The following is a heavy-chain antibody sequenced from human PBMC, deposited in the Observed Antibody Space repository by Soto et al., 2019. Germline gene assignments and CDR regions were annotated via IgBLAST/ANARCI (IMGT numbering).Heavy chain of an antibody. CDR2: INPSGGST. D-gene: IGHD2-15*01. Sequence: ASVKVSCKASGYTFTSYYMHWLRQAPGQGLEWMGIINPSGGSTNYAQKFQGRVTMTRDTSTSTVYMELSSLRSEDTAVYYCARKIAKAASSDFWGQGTLVTVSS. V-gene: IGHV1-46*01. CDR1: GYTFTSYY. CDR3: ARKIAKAASSDF. J-gene: IGHJ4*02.